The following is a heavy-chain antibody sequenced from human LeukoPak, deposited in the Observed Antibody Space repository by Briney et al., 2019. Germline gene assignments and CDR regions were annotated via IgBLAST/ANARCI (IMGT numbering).Heavy chain of an antibody. CDR3: WYYYDSSNAVVNAFDI. J-gene: IGHJ3*02. V-gene: IGHV1-2*02. Sequence: ASVKVFCKASGNTFTGYYMHWVRQAPGEGLEWMGWINPNSGGTNYAQKFQGRVTMTRDTSISTAYMELSRLKSDDTAVYYCWYYYDSSNAVVNAFDIWGQGTMVTVSS. CDR2: INPNSGGT. D-gene: IGHD3-22*01. CDR1: GNTFTGYY.